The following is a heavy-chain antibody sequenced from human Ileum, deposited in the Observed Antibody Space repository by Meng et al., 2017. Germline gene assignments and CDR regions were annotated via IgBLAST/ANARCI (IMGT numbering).Heavy chain of an antibody. CDR2: IYWDDDK. J-gene: IGHJ3*02. CDR3: ARIIITFAGVFDRLDAFDI. Sequence: SGPTLVNPTQTLTLTCTFSGFSLSTRGVGVGWIRQPPGRALEWLAIIYWDDDKRYSPSLRNRLTISKDTSKNQVVLTVTNLDPVDTATYYCARIIITFAGVFDRLDAFDIWGQGTMVTVSS. CDR1: GFSLSTRGVG. V-gene: IGHV2-5*02. D-gene: IGHD3-16*02.